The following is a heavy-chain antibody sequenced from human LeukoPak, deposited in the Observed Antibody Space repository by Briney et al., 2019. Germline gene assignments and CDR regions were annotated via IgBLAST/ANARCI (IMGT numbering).Heavy chain of an antibody. CDR1: GFTFSIYE. J-gene: IGHJ4*02. V-gene: IGHV3-23*01. CDR3: AKAPVTSCRGAYCYPFDS. CDR2: TSSSDAGT. D-gene: IGHD2-21*01. Sequence: PGGSLRLSCAASGFTFSIYEMNWVRQAPGKGLEWVAATSSSDAGTYHADSVRGRFTISRDNSKNTLYLQMNSLRAEDAAVYFCAKAPVTSCRGAYCYPFDSWGQGTLVTVSS.